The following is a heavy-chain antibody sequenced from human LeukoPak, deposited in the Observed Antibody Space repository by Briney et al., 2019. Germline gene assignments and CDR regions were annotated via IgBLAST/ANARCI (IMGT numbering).Heavy chain of an antibody. V-gene: IGHV3-23*01. D-gene: IGHD6-13*01. J-gene: IGHJ4*02. CDR2: ISNNGGYT. Sequence: GGSLRLSCAASGFTFSSSAMSWVRQAPGKGLEWVSAISNNGGYTYYADSVQGRFIISRDNSKNTLYLQMNSLRAEDTAVYYCARAVSIAAAGTNFDYWGQGTLVTVSS. CDR3: ARAVSIAAAGTNFDY. CDR1: GFTFSSSA.